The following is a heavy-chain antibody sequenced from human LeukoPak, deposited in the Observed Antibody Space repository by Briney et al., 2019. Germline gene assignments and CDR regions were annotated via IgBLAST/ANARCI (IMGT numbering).Heavy chain of an antibody. Sequence: SETLSLTCTVSGGSISSGSYYWGWIRQPAGKGLEWIGRIYTSGSTNYNPSLKSRVTISVDTSKNQFSLKLSSVTAADTALYYCARRTVTYGWFRIDYWGQGSLVIVSS. CDR2: IYTSGST. CDR1: GGSISSGSYY. CDR3: ARRTVTYGWFRIDY. D-gene: IGHD6-19*01. V-gene: IGHV4-61*02. J-gene: IGHJ4*02.